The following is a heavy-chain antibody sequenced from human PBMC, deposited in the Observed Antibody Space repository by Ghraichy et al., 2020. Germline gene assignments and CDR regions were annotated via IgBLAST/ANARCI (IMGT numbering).Heavy chain of an antibody. J-gene: IGHJ6*02. CDR3: ARVPSAVTRLNYYYYGMDV. CDR2: MNPNSGNT. D-gene: IGHD4-11*01. Sequence: ASVKVSCKASGYTFTSYDINWVRQATGQGLEWMGWMNPNSGNTGYAQKFQGRVTMTRNTYISTAYMELSSLRSEDTAVYYCARVPSAVTRLNYYYYGMDVWGQGTTVTVSS. V-gene: IGHV1-8*01. CDR1: GYTFTSYD.